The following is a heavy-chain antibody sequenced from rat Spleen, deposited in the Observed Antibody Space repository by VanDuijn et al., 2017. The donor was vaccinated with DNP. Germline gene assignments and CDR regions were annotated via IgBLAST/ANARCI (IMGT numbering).Heavy chain of an antibody. CDR3: TRVSYDGSYVMDA. D-gene: IGHD1-12*03. V-gene: IGHV2S63*01. Sequence: EVQLKESGPGLVQPSQTLSLTCTVSGFSLTDYSVHWVRQPSGKGPEWMGRMWYDGDTAYNSALKSRLSISRDTSKNQVFLKMNSLQTDDTGTYYCTRVSYDGSYVMDAWGQGASVTVSS. CDR2: MWYDGDT. CDR1: GFSLTDYS. J-gene: IGHJ4*01.